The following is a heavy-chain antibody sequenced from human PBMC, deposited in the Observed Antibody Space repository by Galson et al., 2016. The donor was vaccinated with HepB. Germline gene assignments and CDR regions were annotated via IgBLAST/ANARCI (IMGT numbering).Heavy chain of an antibody. D-gene: IGHD5-12*01. CDR2: INPSGGST. Sequence: SVKVSCKASGYTFTSYYMHWVRQAPGQGLEWMGVINPSGGSTNYAQEFQGRVTMTRDRSTSTVYMELSSLRSEDTAVYYCSRDIGYSGYDYSDYWGQGTLVTVSS. J-gene: IGHJ4*02. CDR1: GYTFTSYY. V-gene: IGHV1-46*01. CDR3: SRDIGYSGYDYSDY.